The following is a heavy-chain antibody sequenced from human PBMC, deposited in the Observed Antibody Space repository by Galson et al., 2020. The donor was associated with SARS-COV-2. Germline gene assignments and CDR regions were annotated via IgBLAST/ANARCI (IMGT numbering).Heavy chain of an antibody. CDR3: ARVSIAYDSSGYYGY. CDR1: GGTFSSYT. V-gene: IGHV1-69*13. D-gene: IGHD3-22*01. CDR2: NIPIFGTA. J-gene: IGHJ4*02. Sequence: SVKVPCKASGGTFSSYTISWVRQAPGQGLEWMGGNIPIFGTANYAQKFQDRVTITADESTSTAYMDLSSLRSEDTAVYYCARVSIAYDSSGYYGYWGQGTLVTVSS.